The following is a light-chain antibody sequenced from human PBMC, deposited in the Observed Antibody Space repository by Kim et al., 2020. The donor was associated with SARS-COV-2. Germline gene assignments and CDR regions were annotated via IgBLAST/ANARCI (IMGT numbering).Light chain of an antibody. Sequence: DIVMTQSPDSLAVSRGERATINCKSSQSVLYSPNNKNYLAWYQQKPGQPPKLLIYWASIREFGVPDRFSGSGSGTEFTLTISSLQAEDVAVYYCQHWWAFGQGTKVDIK. J-gene: IGKJ1*01. V-gene: IGKV4-1*01. CDR2: WAS. CDR1: QSVLYSPNNKNY. CDR3: QHWWA.